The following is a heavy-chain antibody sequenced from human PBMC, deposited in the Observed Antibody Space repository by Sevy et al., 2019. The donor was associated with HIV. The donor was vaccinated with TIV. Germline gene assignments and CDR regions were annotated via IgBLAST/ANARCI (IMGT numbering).Heavy chain of an antibody. D-gene: IGHD3-10*01. CDR2: ISHDGDNK. Sequence: GGSLRLSCVAPGFKFNGHGIHWVRQAPGKGLQWVAGISHDGDNKNYADSVKGRFSISGDQSKNTVFLQMNTLTTGDTAVYYCARDYEVNNWGVVGAFDMWGLGTMVTVSS. CDR3: ARDYEVNNWGVVGAFDM. J-gene: IGHJ3*02. CDR1: GFKFNGHG. V-gene: IGHV3-30*14.